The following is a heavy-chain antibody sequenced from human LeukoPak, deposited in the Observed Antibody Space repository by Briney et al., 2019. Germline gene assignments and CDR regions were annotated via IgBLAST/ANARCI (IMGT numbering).Heavy chain of an antibody. CDR1: GFTFSSYA. Sequence: GGSLRLSCAASGFTFSSYAMSWVRQAPGKGLEWVSAISGSGGSTYYADSVKGRFTTSRDNSKNTLYLQMNSLRAEDTAVYYCAKGSSSGWSFDYWGQGTLVTVS. CDR3: AKGSSSGWSFDY. V-gene: IGHV3-23*01. CDR2: ISGSGGST. J-gene: IGHJ4*02. D-gene: IGHD6-19*01.